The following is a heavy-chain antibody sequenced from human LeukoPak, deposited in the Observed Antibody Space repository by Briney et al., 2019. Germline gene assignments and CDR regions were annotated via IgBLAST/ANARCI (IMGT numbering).Heavy chain of an antibody. CDR1: GFTFSSYA. Sequence: SGGSLRLSCAASGFTFSSYAMSWVRQAPGKGLEWVSAISGSGGSTYYADSVKGRFTISRDNAKNSLYLQMNSLRAEDTAVYYCARDFGGIAVADNFDYWGQGTLVTVSS. V-gene: IGHV3-23*01. D-gene: IGHD6-19*01. CDR2: ISGSGGST. CDR3: ARDFGGIAVADNFDY. J-gene: IGHJ4*02.